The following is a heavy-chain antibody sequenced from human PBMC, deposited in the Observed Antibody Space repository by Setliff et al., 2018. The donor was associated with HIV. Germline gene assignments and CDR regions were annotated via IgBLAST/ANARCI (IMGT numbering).Heavy chain of an antibody. J-gene: IGHJ2*01. CDR2: INSDGSGT. CDR1: EFTFSSYW. Sequence: GGSLRLSCSASEFTFSSYWMHWVRQVPGKGLVWVSRINSDGSGTGYADSVKGRFTISRDNSKNTLYLQMNSLRAEDTAVYYCAKDHDYGDSMEWYFDLWGRGTLVTAPQ. V-gene: IGHV3-74*01. CDR3: AKDHDYGDSMEWYFDL. D-gene: IGHD4-17*01.